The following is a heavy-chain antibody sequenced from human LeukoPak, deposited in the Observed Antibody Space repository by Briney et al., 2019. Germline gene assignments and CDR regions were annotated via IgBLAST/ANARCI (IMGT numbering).Heavy chain of an antibody. Sequence: ASVKVSCKVSGYTFTDYYMHWVQQAPGKGLEWMGLVDPEDGETIYAEKFQGRVTITADTSTDTAYMELSSLRAEDMALYYCAKDRGPFWSGFSIDYWGQGTLVTVSS. J-gene: IGHJ4*02. CDR3: AKDRGPFWSGFSIDY. D-gene: IGHD3-3*01. V-gene: IGHV1-69-2*01. CDR2: VDPEDGET. CDR1: GYTFTDYY.